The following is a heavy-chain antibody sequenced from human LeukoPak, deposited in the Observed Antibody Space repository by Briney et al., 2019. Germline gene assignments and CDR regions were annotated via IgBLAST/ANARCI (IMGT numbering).Heavy chain of an antibody. CDR2: VYSSGST. CDR1: GDSISSTSGF. J-gene: IGHJ4*02. Sequence: SETLSLTCTVTGDSISSTSGFWAWVRQPPGKGLEWIGSVYSSGSTYYNPSLRSQITISVDTSKNQFSLKLTSVAAADTAMYYCTRDMEYPRAGFDYWGQGIPVTVSS. CDR3: TRDMEYPRAGFDY. D-gene: IGHD3-3*01. V-gene: IGHV4-39*07.